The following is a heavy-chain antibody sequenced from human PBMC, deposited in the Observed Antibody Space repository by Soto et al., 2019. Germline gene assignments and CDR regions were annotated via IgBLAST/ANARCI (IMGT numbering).Heavy chain of an antibody. D-gene: IGHD6-19*01. J-gene: IGHJ6*03. CDR2: ISWNSGSI. CDR1: GFTFDDYA. CDR3: AKAKGTEGGGWEYYMDV. V-gene: IGHV3-9*01. Sequence: EVQLVESGGGLVQPGRSLRLSCAASGFTFDDYAMHWVRQAPGKGLEWVSGISWNSGSIGYADSVKGRFTISRDNAKNSLYLQMNSLRAEDTALYYCAKAKGTEGGGWEYYMDVWGKGTTVTVAS.